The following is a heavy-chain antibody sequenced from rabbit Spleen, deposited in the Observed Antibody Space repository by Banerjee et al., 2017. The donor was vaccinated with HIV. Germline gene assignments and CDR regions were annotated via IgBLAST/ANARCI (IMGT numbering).Heavy chain of an antibody. CDR2: IAGSSSDFT. Sequence: QEQLEESGGDLVKPGASLTLTCKASGFSFSSSDYMCWVRQAPGKGLEWISCIAGSSSDFTYSATWAKGRFTCSKTSSTTVTLQMTSLTVADTATYFCARDTGSSFSSYGMDLWGPGTLVTVS. V-gene: IGHV1S45*01. CDR1: GFSFSSSDY. J-gene: IGHJ6*01. CDR3: ARDTGSSFSSYGMDL. D-gene: IGHD8-1*01.